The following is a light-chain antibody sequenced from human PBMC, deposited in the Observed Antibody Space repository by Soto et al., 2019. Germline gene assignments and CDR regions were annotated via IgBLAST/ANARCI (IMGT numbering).Light chain of an antibody. V-gene: IGKV3-20*01. Sequence: EVVLTQSPGTLSLSPVERATLSCMASQSVSSNLAWYQQKPGQAPRLLIYGASTRATGIPARFSGSGSGTDFTLTISRLEPEDFAVYYCQQYGSSSFTFGPGTKVDI. CDR3: QQYGSSSFT. J-gene: IGKJ3*01. CDR2: GAS. CDR1: QSVSSN.